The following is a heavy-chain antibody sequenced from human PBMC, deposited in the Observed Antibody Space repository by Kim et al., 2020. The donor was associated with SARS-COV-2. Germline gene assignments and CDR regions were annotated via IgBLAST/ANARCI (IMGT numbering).Heavy chain of an antibody. CDR3: ASRIRELVIDGLDAFD. CDR2: IYYSGSS. J-gene: IGHJ3*02. V-gene: IGHV4-39*01. CDR1: GGSISSSSYY. Sequence: SETLSLTCTVSGGSISSSSYYWGWIRQPPGKGLEWIGSIYYSGSSYYNSSLNSRVTISVDTTKNQFSLMLSFVTAADTAVYYCASRIRELVIDGLDAFD. D-gene: IGHD6-6*01.